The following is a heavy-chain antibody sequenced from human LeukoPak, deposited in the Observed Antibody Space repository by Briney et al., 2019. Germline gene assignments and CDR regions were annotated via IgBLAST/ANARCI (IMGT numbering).Heavy chain of an antibody. CDR1: GYTFTGYY. Sequence: ASVKVSCKASGYTFTGYYMHWVRQAPGQGLEWMGRINPNSGGTNYAQKFQGRVTMTRDTSISTAYMELSRLRSDDTAVYYCARVGQELQLELDYFDYWGHGTLVTVSS. J-gene: IGHJ4*01. D-gene: IGHD1-1*01. CDR2: INPNSGGT. V-gene: IGHV1-2*02. CDR3: ARVGQELQLELDYFDY.